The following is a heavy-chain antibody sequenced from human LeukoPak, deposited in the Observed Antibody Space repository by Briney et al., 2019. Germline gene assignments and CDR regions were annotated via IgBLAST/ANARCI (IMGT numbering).Heavy chain of an antibody. Sequence: SETLSLTCAVYGGSFSGYYWSWIRQPPGKGLEWIGEINHSGSTNYNPSLKSRVTISVDTSKNQFSLKLSSVTAADTAVYYCARTYGSGKPYWGQGTLVTVSS. D-gene: IGHD3-10*01. CDR1: GGSFSGYY. CDR2: INHSGST. V-gene: IGHV4-34*01. J-gene: IGHJ4*02. CDR3: ARTYGSGKPY.